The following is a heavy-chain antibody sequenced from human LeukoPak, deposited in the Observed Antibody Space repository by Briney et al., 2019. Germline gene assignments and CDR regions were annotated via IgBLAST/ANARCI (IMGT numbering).Heavy chain of an antibody. CDR3: AREPPGLYGDYDS. Sequence: SETLSLTCTVSGGSISSSSYYWGWIRQPPGKGLEWIGSIYYSGSTYYNPSLKSRVTISVDTSKNQFSLKLSSVTAADTAVYYCAREPPGLYGDYDSWGQGTLVTVSS. CDR2: IYYSGST. V-gene: IGHV4-39*07. D-gene: IGHD2-2*02. CDR1: GGSISSSSYY. J-gene: IGHJ4*02.